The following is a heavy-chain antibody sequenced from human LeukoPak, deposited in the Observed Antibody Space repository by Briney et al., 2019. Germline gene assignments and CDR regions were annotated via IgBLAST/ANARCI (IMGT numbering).Heavy chain of an antibody. D-gene: IGHD3-22*01. CDR2: IIPIFGTA. CDR1: GGTFSSYA. CDR3: ARDQYYYDSSGSDY. J-gene: IGHJ4*02. Sequence: VKVSFKASGGTFSSYAISWVRQAPGQGLEWMGGIIPIFGTANYAQKFQGRVTITADKSTSTAYMELSSLRSEDTAVYYCARDQYYYDSSGSDYWGQGTLVTVSS. V-gene: IGHV1-69*13.